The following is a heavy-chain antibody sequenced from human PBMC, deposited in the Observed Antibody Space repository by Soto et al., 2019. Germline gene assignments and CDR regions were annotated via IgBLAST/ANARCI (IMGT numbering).Heavy chain of an antibody. CDR3: AKRPLAAGHTDY. CDR1: GFTFSNYA. D-gene: IGHD6-13*01. J-gene: IGHJ4*02. Sequence: EVQLLESGGGLVQPGGSLRLSCAASGFTFSNYAMTWVRQAPGKGLEWVSTISGSGDNTYYADSVRGRFTISRDNSKNTLYLQMNSLRADDTAVYYCAKRPLAAGHTDYWGQGTLVTVSS. CDR2: ISGSGDNT. V-gene: IGHV3-23*01.